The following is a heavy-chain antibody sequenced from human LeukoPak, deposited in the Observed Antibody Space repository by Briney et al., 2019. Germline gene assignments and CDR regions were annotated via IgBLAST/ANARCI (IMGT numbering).Heavy chain of an antibody. V-gene: IGHV3-7*01. J-gene: IGHJ4*02. Sequence: GGSLRLSCAASGFAFGTYWMTWVRQAPGKGLEWVANIKIDGTEKRYADSVKGRFTISRDNAKNSLYLQMSSLRAEDTAVYYCASRVVGGTDYFDYWGQGTLVTVSS. CDR3: ASRVVGGTDYFDY. CDR2: IKIDGTEK. D-gene: IGHD1-26*01. CDR1: GFAFGTYW.